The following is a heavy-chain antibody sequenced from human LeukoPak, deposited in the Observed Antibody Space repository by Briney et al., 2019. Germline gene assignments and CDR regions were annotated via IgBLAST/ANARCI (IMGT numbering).Heavy chain of an antibody. CDR2: ITHSGST. CDR3: ARANTMIRGVLY. J-gene: IGHJ4*02. D-gene: IGHD3-10*01. V-gene: IGHV4-34*01. CDR1: GGSFSDYY. Sequence: SETLSLTCAVYGGSFSDYYWTWIRQSPGKGLEWIGEITHSGSTNYNPSLKSRVTLAVDTSKNQFSLKLRFVTAADTAVYYCARANTMIRGVLYWSQGTLVTVSS.